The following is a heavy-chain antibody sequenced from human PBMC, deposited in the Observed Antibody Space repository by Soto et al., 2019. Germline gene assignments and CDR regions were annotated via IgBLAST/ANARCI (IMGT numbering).Heavy chain of an antibody. CDR3: ARRGSGWYYFDY. CDR1: GGSISSSSYY. J-gene: IGHJ4*02. CDR2: IYYSGST. Sequence: QLLESGPGLVKPSETLSLTCTVSGGSISSSSYYWGWIRQPPGKGLEWIGSIYYSGSTYYNPSLKSRVTISVDTSKNQFSLKLSSVTAADTAVYYCARRGSGWYYFDYWGQGTLVTVSS. V-gene: IGHV4-39*01. D-gene: IGHD6-19*01.